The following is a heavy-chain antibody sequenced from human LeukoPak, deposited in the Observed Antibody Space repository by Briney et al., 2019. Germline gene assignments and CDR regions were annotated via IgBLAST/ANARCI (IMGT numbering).Heavy chain of an antibody. J-gene: IGHJ6*02. D-gene: IGHD3-16*01. Sequence: GGSLRLSCAASGFTLSDSWMSWLRQAPGKGLEWVVNMNQDGIAQGYVDSVKGRFTISRDNARNSLYLQMSSLRPEDMAVYYCATYTHWVAGDVWGQGTTVTVCS. CDR1: GFTLSDSW. CDR2: MNQDGIAQ. CDR3: ATYTHWVAGDV. V-gene: IGHV3-7*01.